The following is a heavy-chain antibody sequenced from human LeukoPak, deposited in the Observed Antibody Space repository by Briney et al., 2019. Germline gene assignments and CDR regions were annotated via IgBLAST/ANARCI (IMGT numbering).Heavy chain of an antibody. CDR1: GYTFISYG. V-gene: IGHV1-18*01. D-gene: IGHD2-21*02. J-gene: IGHJ2*01. CDR2: ISGYDGNT. CDR3: ARGLGVVTAQSEQPKPRYFDL. Sequence: ASVTVSCKASGYTFISYGISWVRQAPGQGLEWMGWISGYDGNTNYAQNLQGRVTMTTDTSTSTAYMELRSLRSDDTAVYYCARGLGVVTAQSEQPKPRYFDLWGRGTQVTVSS.